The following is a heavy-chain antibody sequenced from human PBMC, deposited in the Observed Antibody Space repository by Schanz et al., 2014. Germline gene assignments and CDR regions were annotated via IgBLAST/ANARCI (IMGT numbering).Heavy chain of an antibody. D-gene: IGHD3-3*01. V-gene: IGHV1-2*06. J-gene: IGHJ5*02. CDR3: ARESVSRTRLFDP. CDR2: INPRNGGT. CDR1: GYSFAAFF. Sequence: QVQLVQSGSELKKPGASVRVSCKASGYSFAAFFIHWVRQTPGQGLQWMGRINPRNGGTDSAQKFQGRVTMTRDTSILTAYMELSRLRSDDTAVYYCARESVSRTRLFDPWGQGTLVTVSS.